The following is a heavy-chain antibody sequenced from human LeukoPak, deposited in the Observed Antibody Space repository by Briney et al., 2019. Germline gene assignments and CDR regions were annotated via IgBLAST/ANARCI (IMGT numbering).Heavy chain of an antibody. D-gene: IGHD1-26*01. Sequence: GGSLRLSCVASVSSGLTRWMNWVRQAPGKGLEWVAIIKEDGSDKYYVDSVKGRFTISRDNAKNSVYLQMNSLRVEDTAVYYCASAAGWEFGYWAQGTLVTVSS. V-gene: IGHV3-7*01. J-gene: IGHJ4*02. CDR2: IKEDGSDK. CDR3: ASAAGWEFGY. CDR1: VSSGLTRW.